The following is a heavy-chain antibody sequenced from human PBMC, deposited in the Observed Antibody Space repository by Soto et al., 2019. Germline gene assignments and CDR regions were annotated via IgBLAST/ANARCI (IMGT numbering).Heavy chain of an antibody. CDR2: ITRSGGST. J-gene: IGHJ4*02. D-gene: IGHD1-20*01. CDR1: GFTFSSYD. CDR3: ATRGYNYQYYFDY. Sequence: LRLSCAASGFTFSSYDMTWVRQAPGKGLEWVSVITRSGGSTYYADSVKGRFTISRDNSGNTLYLQMNSLRAEDTAVYYCATRGYNYQYYFDYWGQGTLVTVSS. V-gene: IGHV3-23*01.